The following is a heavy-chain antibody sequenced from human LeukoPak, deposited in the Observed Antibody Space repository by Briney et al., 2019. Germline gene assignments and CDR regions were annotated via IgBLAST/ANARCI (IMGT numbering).Heavy chain of an antibody. CDR1: GGSISSSSYY. CDR2: IYYSGST. D-gene: IGHD4-17*01. Sequence: PSETLSLTCTVSGGSISSSSYYWGWIRQPPGKGLEWIGSIYYSGSTYYIPSLKSRVTISVDTSKNQFSLKLSSVTAADTAVYYCARDSRPYGDYFPYYFDYWGQGTLVTVSS. V-gene: IGHV4-39*07. CDR3: ARDSRPYGDYFPYYFDY. J-gene: IGHJ4*02.